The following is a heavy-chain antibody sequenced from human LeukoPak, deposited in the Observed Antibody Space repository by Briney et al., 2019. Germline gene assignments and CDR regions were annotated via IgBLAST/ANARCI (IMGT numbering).Heavy chain of an antibody. V-gene: IGHV3-23*01. D-gene: IGHD3-10*01. CDR1: GFTFSTYA. J-gene: IGHJ5*02. Sequence: GGSLRLSCAASGFTFSTYAMSWVRQTPGKGLEWVSAISGSGGSTYYADSVKGRFTISRDNSKNTLYLQMNSLRAEDTAVYYCAKEWYGSGSEAWGQGTLVTVSS. CDR2: ISGSGGST. CDR3: AKEWYGSGSEA.